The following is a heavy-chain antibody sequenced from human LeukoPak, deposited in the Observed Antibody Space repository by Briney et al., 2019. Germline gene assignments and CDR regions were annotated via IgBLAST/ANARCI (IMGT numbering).Heavy chain of an antibody. D-gene: IGHD4-17*01. CDR1: GFTFSNYN. CDR2: ISSSSSSE. J-gene: IGHJ4*02. V-gene: IGHV3-48*04. CDR3: ARDLGMTDGDYVSYFDY. Sequence: GGSLRLSCAASGFTFSNYNMNWVRLAPGKGLEWVSYISSSSSSEYYTDSVKGRFTISRDNAKNSLYLQMNSLRAEDTALYYCARDLGMTDGDYVSYFDYWGQGTLVTVSS.